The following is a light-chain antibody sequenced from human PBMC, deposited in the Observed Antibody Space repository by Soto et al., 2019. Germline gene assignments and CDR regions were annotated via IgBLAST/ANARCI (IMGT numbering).Light chain of an antibody. Sequence: EIVLTQSPGTLSLSPGERATLSCRAIQSVSSSYLAWYQQKPGQAPRLLIYGASSRATGIPDRFSGSGSGTGFTLTISRLEPEDFAVYYCQQRSNWPQITFGQGARLEIK. CDR2: GAS. CDR3: QQRSNWPQIT. CDR1: QSVSSSY. J-gene: IGKJ5*01. V-gene: IGKV3D-20*02.